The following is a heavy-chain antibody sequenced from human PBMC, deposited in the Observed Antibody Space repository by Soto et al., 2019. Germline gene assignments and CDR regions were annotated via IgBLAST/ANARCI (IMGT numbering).Heavy chain of an antibody. D-gene: IGHD2-15*01. V-gene: IGHV3-13*01. CDR2: IGSAGDT. J-gene: IGHJ4*02. CDR3: TKNRSPEGIVSNCFDD. Sequence: GGSLRLSCAASGFTFSSYAVHWVRQPTGKGLEWVSVIGSAGDTYYPGSVKGRFTISRENAKNTVYLQMDSLRAEDTAVYYCTKNRSPEGIVSNCFDDCGLGTLFTV. CDR1: GFTFSSYA.